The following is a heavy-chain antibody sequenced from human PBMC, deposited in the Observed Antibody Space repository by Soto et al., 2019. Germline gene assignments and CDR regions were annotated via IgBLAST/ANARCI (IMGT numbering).Heavy chain of an antibody. Sequence: QVQLQQWGAGLLKPSETLSLTCAIYGGSFSGYYWSWIRQPPGMGLEWIGEVDQSGSTNYNPSLKSRVTISGDTSKNQFSLKLNSVTAADTAVYYCARDRQRGYCTGGSCYSYFDYGGQGALVIVSS. CDR2: VDQSGST. V-gene: IGHV4-34*01. J-gene: IGHJ4*02. D-gene: IGHD2-15*01. CDR3: ARDRQRGYCTGGSCYSYFDY. CDR1: GGSFSGYY.